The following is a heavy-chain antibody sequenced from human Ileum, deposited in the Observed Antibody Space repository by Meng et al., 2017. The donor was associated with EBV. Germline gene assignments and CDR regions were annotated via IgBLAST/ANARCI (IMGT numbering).Heavy chain of an antibody. CDR3: ASRGVLRYFDWLWNLRWDS. Sequence: QVQLVQSGAEVKKPGXSVKASCTASGVTFSIYAISWVRQVPGQGLEWMGGIIPIFGTANYAQKFQGRVTITADESTSTAYMELSSLRSEDTAVYYCASRGVLRYFDWLWNLRWDSWGQGTLVTVSS. CDR2: IIPIFGTA. CDR1: GVTFSIYA. J-gene: IGHJ5*02. D-gene: IGHD3-9*01. V-gene: IGHV1-69*13.